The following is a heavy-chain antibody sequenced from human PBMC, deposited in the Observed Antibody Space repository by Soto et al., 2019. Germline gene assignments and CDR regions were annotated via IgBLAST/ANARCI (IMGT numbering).Heavy chain of an antibody. CDR2: TYYRSKWSN. CDR1: GDSVSSNSAG. V-gene: IGHV6-1*01. D-gene: IGHD3-10*01. Sequence: SQTISLTCAISGDSVSSNSAGWNWVRQSPSRGLEWLGRTYYRSKWSNDYALSVKSRITINPDTSKNQLSLQLNSVSPEDTAVYYRARDSFHYSGSGSFFDYWGQGMLVTVSS. CDR3: ARDSFHYSGSGSFFDY. J-gene: IGHJ4*02.